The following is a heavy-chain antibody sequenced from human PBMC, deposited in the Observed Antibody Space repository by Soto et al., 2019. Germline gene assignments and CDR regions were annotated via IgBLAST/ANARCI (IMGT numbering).Heavy chain of an antibody. D-gene: IGHD6-19*01. J-gene: IGHJ4*02. CDR3: ARGVAGSGFDL. Sequence: PSHTLSLTGVISGGSVSSNTAAWNLIRSSPSRGLEWLGRTYYRSNWRHDYAVSVKSRITVNPDTSKNHFSLQLNSVTPDDTAVYYCARGVAGSGFDLWGQGTLVTVSS. CDR1: GGSVSSNTAA. V-gene: IGHV6-1*01. CDR2: TYYRSNWRH.